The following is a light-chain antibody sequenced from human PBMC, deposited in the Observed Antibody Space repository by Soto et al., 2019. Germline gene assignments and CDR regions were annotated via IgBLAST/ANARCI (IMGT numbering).Light chain of an antibody. V-gene: IGKV3-20*01. Sequence: EIVLTQSPGTLSLSPGERATLSCRASQSVSNNYLGWYQQKPGQAPRLLVYGASRRATGIPERFSGSGSGTDFTLTISGLEAEDFAVYYCQQYGNSLPWTFGQGTKVEIK. CDR2: GAS. J-gene: IGKJ1*01. CDR3: QQYGNSLPWT. CDR1: QSVSNNY.